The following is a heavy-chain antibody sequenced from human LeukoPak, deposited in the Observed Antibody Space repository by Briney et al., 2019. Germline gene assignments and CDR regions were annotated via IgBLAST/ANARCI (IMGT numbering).Heavy chain of an antibody. J-gene: IGHJ4*02. D-gene: IGHD5-18*01. CDR1: GFTFGDYA. V-gene: IGHV3-49*03. CDR3: ARDSHAPDTAMVSCYFDY. CDR2: IRSKAYGETA. Sequence: GGSLRLSCTASGFTFGDYAMSWIRQAPGKGLEWVGFIRSKAYGETADYAASVKGRFTISRDNSKNTLYLQMNSLRAEDAAVYYCARDSHAPDTAMVSCYFDYWGQGTLVTVSS.